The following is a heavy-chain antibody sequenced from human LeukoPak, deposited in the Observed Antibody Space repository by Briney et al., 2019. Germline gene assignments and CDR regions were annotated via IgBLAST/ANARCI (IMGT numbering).Heavy chain of an antibody. CDR2: TNPSGGST. D-gene: IGHD3-22*01. CDR3: ASDSSGYHYFDY. V-gene: IGHV1-46*01. Sequence: GASVKVSCKASGYTFTSYYMHWVRQAPGQGLEWMGITNPSGGSTSYAQKFQGRVTMTRDTSTSTVYMELSSLRSEDTAVYYCASDSSGYHYFDYWGQGTLVTVSS. J-gene: IGHJ4*02. CDR1: GYTFTSYY.